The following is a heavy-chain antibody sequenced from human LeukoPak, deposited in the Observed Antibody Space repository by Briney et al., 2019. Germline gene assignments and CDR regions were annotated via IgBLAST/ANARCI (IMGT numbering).Heavy chain of an antibody. CDR1: GFIFSDYY. V-gene: IGHV3-11*01. CDR2: ISSSGNTI. Sequence: KPGGSLRLSCAASGFIFSDYYMNWFRQAPGRGLEWVSYISSSGNTIYYADSVKGRFTISRDNAKNSLYLQMSSLRAEDTAVYYCARDNGTLDAFDIWGLGTMVTVSS. CDR3: ARDNGTLDAFDI. J-gene: IGHJ3*02. D-gene: IGHD1-1*01.